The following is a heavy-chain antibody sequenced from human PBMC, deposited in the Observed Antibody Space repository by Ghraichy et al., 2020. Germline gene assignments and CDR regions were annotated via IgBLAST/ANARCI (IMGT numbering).Heavy chain of an antibody. Sequence: LSLTCTVSGFTFSDLYMEWVRQAPGGGLEWVGRSTDKGKGYTTHYAASVQGRFTISRDDSKNSLYLQMNSLNTDDTAVYYCTRTVPGSHSLFDFWGLGTLVTVSS. V-gene: IGHV3-72*01. J-gene: IGHJ4*02. CDR1: GFTFSDLY. CDR2: STDKGKGYTT. CDR3: TRTVPGSHSLFDF. D-gene: IGHD2-15*01.